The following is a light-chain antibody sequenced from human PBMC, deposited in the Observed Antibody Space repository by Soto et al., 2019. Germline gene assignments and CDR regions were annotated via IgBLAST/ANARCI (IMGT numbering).Light chain of an antibody. CDR3: SSYAGSDNFEV. V-gene: IGLV2-8*01. CDR2: EVT. CDR1: RSDVGDYNY. Sequence: QSALTQPPSASGSPGQSVTISCTGTRSDVGDYNYVSCYQQHPGKAPKLLIYEVTKRPSGVPDRFSGSKSANTASLTVSGLQAEDEADYYCSSYAGSDNFEVFGGGTKLTVL. J-gene: IGLJ2*01.